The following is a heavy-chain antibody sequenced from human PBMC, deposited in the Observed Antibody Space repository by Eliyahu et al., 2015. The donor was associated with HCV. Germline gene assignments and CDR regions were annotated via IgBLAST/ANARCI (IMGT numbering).Heavy chain of an antibody. Sequence: EVQLVESGGGLVKPGGSLRLSCAASGFTFSTYSMHWVRQAPGKGLEWVAYISSTSSYRYYADSVNGRFTISRDNAKNSLFLQMSSLRDEDTAVYYCARGGSSGWSRYWGRGTLVTVSS. CDR3: ARGGSSGWSRY. CDR2: ISSTSSYR. V-gene: IGHV3-21*01. J-gene: IGHJ4*02. CDR1: GFTFSTYS. D-gene: IGHD6-19*01.